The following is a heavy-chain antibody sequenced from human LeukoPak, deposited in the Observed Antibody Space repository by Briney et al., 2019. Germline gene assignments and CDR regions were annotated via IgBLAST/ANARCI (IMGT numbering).Heavy chain of an antibody. CDR1: GGSISSYY. J-gene: IGHJ4*02. CDR2: IYYSGST. D-gene: IGHD3-10*01. V-gene: IGHV4-59*01. Sequence: PSETLSLTCTVSGGSISSYYWSWIRQPPGKGLEWIGYIYYSGSTNYNPSLKSRVTISVDTSKNQFSLKLSSVTAADTAVYYCARGSHYYGSGSYHPFDYWGQGTLVTVSS. CDR3: ARGSHYYGSGSYHPFDY.